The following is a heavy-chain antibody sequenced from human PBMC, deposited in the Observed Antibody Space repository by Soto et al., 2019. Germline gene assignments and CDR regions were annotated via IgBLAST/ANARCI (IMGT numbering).Heavy chain of an antibody. CDR2: IYYSGST. V-gene: IGHV4-39*01. J-gene: IGHJ4*02. D-gene: IGHD2-2*01. CDR3: ARQWSRTSCYDG. Sequence: QLQLQESGPGLVKPSETLSLTCTVSGGSISSSSYYWGWIRQPPGKGLEWIGSIYYSGSTYYNPSLKCRVTISVDTSKNQFSLKLSSVTAADTAVYYCARQWSRTSCYDGWGQGPLVTVSS. CDR1: GGSISSSSYY.